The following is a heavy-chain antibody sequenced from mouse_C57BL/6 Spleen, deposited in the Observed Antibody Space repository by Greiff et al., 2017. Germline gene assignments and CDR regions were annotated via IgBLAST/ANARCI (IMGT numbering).Heavy chain of an antibody. CDR3: ASAHYYGSSYCDY. J-gene: IGHJ2*01. CDR1: GYTFTSYW. Sequence: QVQLQQPGAELVMPGASVKLSCKASGYTFTSYWMHWVKQRPGQGLEWIGEIDPSDSSTNYNQKFKGKSTLTVDKSSSTAYMQLSSLTSEDSAVYYCASAHYYGSSYCDYWGQGTTLTVSS. V-gene: IGHV1-69*01. CDR2: IDPSDSST. D-gene: IGHD1-1*01.